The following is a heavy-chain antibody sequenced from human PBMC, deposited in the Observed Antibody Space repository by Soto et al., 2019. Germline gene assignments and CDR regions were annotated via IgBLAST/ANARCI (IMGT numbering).Heavy chain of an antibody. D-gene: IGHD2-2*01. CDR3: AMTNRSSTIAALDYGMDV. Sequence: PGESLKISCRGSGYSFTSYWISWVRQMPGKGLEWMGRIDPSDSYTNYSPSFQGHVTISTDKSISTAYLQWTSLNASDTAMYYCAMTNRSSTIAALDYGMDVWGQGTTVTVSS. V-gene: IGHV5-10-1*01. CDR2: IDPSDSYT. CDR1: GYSFTSYW. J-gene: IGHJ6*02.